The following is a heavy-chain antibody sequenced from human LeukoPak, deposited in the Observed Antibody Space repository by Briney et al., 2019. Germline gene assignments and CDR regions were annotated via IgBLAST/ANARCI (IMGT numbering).Heavy chain of an antibody. Sequence: ASVKVSCKASGYTFTSYAMNWVRQAPGQGLEWMGWINTNTGNPTYAQGFTGRFVFPLDTSVSMAYLQISSLKAEDTAVYYCARDGIYGSGSYSPPTFDYWGQGTLVTVSS. D-gene: IGHD3-10*01. CDR1: GYTFTSYA. CDR3: ARDGIYGSGSYSPPTFDY. J-gene: IGHJ4*02. CDR2: INTNTGNP. V-gene: IGHV7-4-1*04.